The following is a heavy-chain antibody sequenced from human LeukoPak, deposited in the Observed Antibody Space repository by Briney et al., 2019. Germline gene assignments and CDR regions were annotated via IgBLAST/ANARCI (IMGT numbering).Heavy chain of an antibody. D-gene: IGHD6-19*01. CDR1: GFTFSSYS. V-gene: IGHV3-21*01. CDR3: WLDYYYYNGMDF. Sequence: GGSLRLSCAASGFTFSSYSMNWVRQAPGEGLEWVSSISSTSSYIYYADSVKGRFTISRDNAKNSLYLQMNSLRPEDTTVYYCWLDYYYYNGMDFWGQGTTVTVSS. J-gene: IGHJ6*02. CDR2: ISSTSSYI.